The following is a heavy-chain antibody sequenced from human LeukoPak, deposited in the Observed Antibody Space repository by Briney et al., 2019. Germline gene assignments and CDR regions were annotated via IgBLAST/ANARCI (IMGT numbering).Heavy chain of an antibody. CDR1: GLTFSRDW. J-gene: IGHJ4*02. V-gene: IGHV3-7*01. CDR2: IKQDGGET. D-gene: IGHD5-12*01. Sequence: GGSLRLSCEGFGLTFSRDWMSWVRQAPGKGLEWVANIKQDGGETYYGDSVKGRFTISRDNAKNSLYLQMNSLRAEDTAVYYCAREWSGYDLYRGSDYWGQGTLVTVSS. CDR3: AREWSGYDLYRGSDY.